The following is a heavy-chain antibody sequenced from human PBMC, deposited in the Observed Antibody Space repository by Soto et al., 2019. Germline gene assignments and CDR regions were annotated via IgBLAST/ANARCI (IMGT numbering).Heavy chain of an antibody. CDR2: IYYSGST. D-gene: IGHD3-10*01. CDR1: GGSISSGGYY. CDR3: ARVQGRGGSGSYYKGGYDAFDI. V-gene: IGHV4-31*03. Sequence: QVQLQESGPGLVKPSQTLSLTCTVSGGSISSGGYYWSWIRQHPGKGLEWIGYIYYSGSTYYNPSLKSRVTISVDTSKNQFSLKLSSVTAADTAVYYCARVQGRGGSGSYYKGGYDAFDIWGQGTMVTVSS. J-gene: IGHJ3*02.